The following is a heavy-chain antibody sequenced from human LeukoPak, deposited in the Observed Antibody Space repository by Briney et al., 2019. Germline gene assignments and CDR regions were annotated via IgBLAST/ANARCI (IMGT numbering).Heavy chain of an antibody. D-gene: IGHD3-10*01. V-gene: IGHV3-21*01. J-gene: IGHJ3*02. CDR1: GFTFSSYS. CDR2: ISSSSSYI. Sequence: GGSLRLSCAASGFTFSSYSMNWVRQAPGKGLEWVSSISSSSSYIYYADSVKGRFTISRDNAKNSLYLQMNSLRAEDTAVYYCAKVLLWFGESNDAFDIWGQGTMVTVSS. CDR3: AKVLLWFGESNDAFDI.